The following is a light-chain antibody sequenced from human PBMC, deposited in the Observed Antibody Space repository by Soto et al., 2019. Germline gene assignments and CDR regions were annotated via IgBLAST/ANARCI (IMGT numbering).Light chain of an antibody. V-gene: IGLV1-47*01. CDR2: RND. CDR1: TPNIGTNY. Sequence: QSVLTQPPSASGTPGQRVTISCSGSTPNIGTNYVYWYQQLPGTAPKLLIYRNDQRPSGAPDRFSASKSGPSASGAISGFRSEDDAYYGCAAWDESLLGFHVFGAGTKPPS. J-gene: IGLJ1*01. CDR3: AAWDESLLGFHV.